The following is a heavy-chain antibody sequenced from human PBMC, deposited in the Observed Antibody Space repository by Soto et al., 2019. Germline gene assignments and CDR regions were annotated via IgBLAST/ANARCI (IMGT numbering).Heavy chain of an antibody. CDR2: ILYSGNT. J-gene: IGHJ4*01. Sequence: PSENPSLTCAVSGDSVISNWWWGWVRQSQGKGVEWIEHILYSGNTNYHPTLESRVNISVDESKDQFYLKLSSVTAADTAVYYCVREPRIVISFGEPHDCGRGTPVTVSS. V-gene: IGHV4-4*02. CDR1: GDSVISNWW. CDR3: VREPRIVISFGEPHD. D-gene: IGHD3-10*01.